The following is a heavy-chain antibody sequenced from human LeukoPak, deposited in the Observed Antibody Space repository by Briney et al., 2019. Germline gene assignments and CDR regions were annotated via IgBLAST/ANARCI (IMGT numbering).Heavy chain of an antibody. D-gene: IGHD1-26*01. J-gene: IGHJ3*02. CDR2: IYGAGTT. Sequence: PGGSLRLSCAASGFIFSGTFMSWVRQAPGKGLEWVSVIYGAGTTYYSDSVKGRFTISRDNSKITVFIQMNSLRAEDTAVYYCAREGMGSWDAFDIWGQGTMVTVSS. V-gene: IGHV3-53*01. CDR3: AREGMGSWDAFDI. CDR1: GFIFSGTF.